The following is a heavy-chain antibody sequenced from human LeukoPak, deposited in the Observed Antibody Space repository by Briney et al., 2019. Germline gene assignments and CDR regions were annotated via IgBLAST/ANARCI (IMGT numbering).Heavy chain of an antibody. CDR3: ATGGISGSFTIRGFYFDY. CDR2: IYIGGNT. D-gene: IGHD1-26*01. V-gene: IGHV3-53*05. Sequence: GGSLRLSCAASGLTVSSNYMSWVRQAPGKGLEWVSVIYIGGNTYYADPVKGRFTISRDNSKNTLYLQMNSLRSEDTAVYYCATGGISGSFTIRGFYFDYWGQGTLVTVSS. CDR1: GLTVSSNY. J-gene: IGHJ4*02.